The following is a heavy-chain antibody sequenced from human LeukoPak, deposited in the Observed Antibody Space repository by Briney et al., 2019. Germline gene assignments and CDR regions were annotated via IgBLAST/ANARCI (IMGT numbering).Heavy chain of an antibody. CDR2: ISSSSSYI. J-gene: IGHJ4*02. Sequence: GGSLRLSCAASGFTFSSYSMNWVRQAPGKGLEWVSSISSSSSYIYYADSVKGRFTISRDNAKNSLYLQMNSLRAEDTAVYYCARGSFLLSGGFDHWGQGTLVTVSS. D-gene: IGHD2-8*02. V-gene: IGHV3-21*01. CDR1: GFTFSSYS. CDR3: ARGSFLLSGGFDH.